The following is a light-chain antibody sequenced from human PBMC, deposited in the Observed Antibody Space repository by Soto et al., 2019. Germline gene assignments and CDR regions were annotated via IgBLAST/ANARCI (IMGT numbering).Light chain of an antibody. CDR2: AAS. CDR1: QSISRS. J-gene: IGKJ4*01. V-gene: IGKV1-39*01. Sequence: DIHMTQSLSSLSASVVCMVTITCRASQSISRSLNWYQQKPGKAPKLLIYAASTLQSGVPSRLSGSGSGTDFNLTISSLQPEDFANYYCQQRANFGGGTKVDIK. CDR3: QQRAN.